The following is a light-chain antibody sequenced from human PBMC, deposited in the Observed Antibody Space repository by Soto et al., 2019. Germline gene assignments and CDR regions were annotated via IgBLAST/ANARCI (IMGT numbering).Light chain of an antibody. CDR1: SSNIGGTNY. Sequence: QAVVTQPPSASGTPGQKVFISCSGSSSNIGGTNYAYWYQQLPGADPKLLMHSNNLRPSGVPERISGSKFGTAASLAISGLRSEDEAVYYCASWDDRLGAVIFGGGTKLTVL. J-gene: IGLJ2*01. CDR2: SNN. CDR3: ASWDDRLGAVI. V-gene: IGLV1-47*02.